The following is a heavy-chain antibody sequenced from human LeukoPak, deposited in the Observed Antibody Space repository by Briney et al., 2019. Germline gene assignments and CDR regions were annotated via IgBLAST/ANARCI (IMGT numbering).Heavy chain of an antibody. CDR2: ISSSGSTL. J-gene: IGHJ6*02. Sequence: GGSLRLSCAASGFTFSSYEMNWVRQAPGKGLKWVSYISSSGSTLYYADSVKGRFTISRDNAKNSLYLQMNSLRAEDTAVYYCARERQQLGYYYGMDVWGQGTTVTVSS. CDR3: ARERQQLGYYYGMDV. D-gene: IGHD6-13*01. V-gene: IGHV3-48*03. CDR1: GFTFSSYE.